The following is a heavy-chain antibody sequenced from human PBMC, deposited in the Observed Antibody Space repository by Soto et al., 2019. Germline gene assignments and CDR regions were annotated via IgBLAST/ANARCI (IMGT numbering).Heavy chain of an antibody. D-gene: IGHD5-18*01. CDR1: GFTFSNAW. J-gene: IGHJ4*02. CDR3: TTRGYSYATHFDY. CDR2: IKSKTDGGTT. Sequence: GGCLRLSCAASGFTFSNAWMSWVRQAPGKGLEWVGRIKSKTDGGTTDYAAPVKGRFTISRDDSKNTLYLQMNSLKTEDTAVYYCTTRGYSYATHFDYWGQGTLVTVSS. V-gene: IGHV3-15*01.